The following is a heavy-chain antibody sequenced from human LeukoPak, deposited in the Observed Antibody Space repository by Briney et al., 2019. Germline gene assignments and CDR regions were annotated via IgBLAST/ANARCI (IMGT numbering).Heavy chain of an antibody. CDR1: GFTFSTFA. J-gene: IGHJ4*02. CDR3: VRVNFGGLALGSIYF. Sequence: GRSLRLSCVASGFTFSTFAMHWVRQAPGKGLEWLALISSDGSDKYYADSMKGRFNISRDNSKSTLYLRLTSLKAEDTAIYYCVRVNFGGLALGSIYFWGQGTLFPVSS. D-gene: IGHD3-16*01. V-gene: IGHV3-30*04. CDR2: ISSDGSDK.